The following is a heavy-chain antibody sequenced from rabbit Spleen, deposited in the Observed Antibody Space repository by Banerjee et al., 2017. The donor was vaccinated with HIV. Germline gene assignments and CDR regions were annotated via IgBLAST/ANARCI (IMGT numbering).Heavy chain of an antibody. CDR1: GFSISSYY. CDR3: ARHAGYAGYGYSTLDL. J-gene: IGHJ4*01. CDR2: IDPVFGIT. D-gene: IGHD8-1*01. V-gene: IGHV1S7*01. Sequence: QLEESAGGLVQPGGSLTLTCTASGFSISSYYMNWVRQAPGKGLEWIGYIDPVFGITYYANWVNGRFSISRENAQNTVDLQMNSLTAADTATYFCARHAGYAGYGYSTLDLWGPGTLVTVS.